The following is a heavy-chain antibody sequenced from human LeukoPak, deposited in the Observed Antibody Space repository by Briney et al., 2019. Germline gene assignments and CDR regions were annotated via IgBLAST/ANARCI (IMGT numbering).Heavy chain of an antibody. CDR2: IYPGDSDT. J-gene: IGHJ4*02. D-gene: IGHD3-22*01. CDR1: GYSFTSYW. Sequence: GESLKIPCKGSGYSFTSYWIGWVRQMPGKGLEWMGIIYPGDSDTRYRPSFQGQVTISVDKSIHTAYLQWSSLKASGTAMYYCARQDGSGLYYFDYWGQGTLVTVSS. V-gene: IGHV5-51*01. CDR3: ARQDGSGLYYFDY.